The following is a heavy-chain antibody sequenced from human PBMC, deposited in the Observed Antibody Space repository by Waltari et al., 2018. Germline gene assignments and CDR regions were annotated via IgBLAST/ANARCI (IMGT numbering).Heavy chain of an antibody. CDR2: IWYDGSNK. Sequence: QVQLVESGGGVVQPGRSLRLSCAASVFTFSSYGMHWVRQAPGKGLEWVAVIWYDGSNKYYADSVKGRFTISRDNSKNTLYLQMNSLRAEDTAVYYCARGMTTVDYWGQGTLVTVSS. J-gene: IGHJ4*02. D-gene: IGHD4-17*01. CDR3: ARGMTTVDY. CDR1: VFTFSSYG. V-gene: IGHV3-33*01.